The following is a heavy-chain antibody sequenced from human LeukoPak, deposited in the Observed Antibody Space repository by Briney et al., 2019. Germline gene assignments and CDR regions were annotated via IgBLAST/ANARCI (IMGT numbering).Heavy chain of an antibody. D-gene: IGHD2-15*01. CDR2: ISAYNGNT. CDR1: GYTFTSYG. V-gene: IGHV1-18*01. J-gene: IGHJ4*02. Sequence: GASVKVSCKASGYTFTSYGISWVRQAPGQGLEWMGWISAYNGNTNYAQKLQGRVTMTTDTSTSTAYMELRSLGSDDTAVYYCARDSPRPYCSGGSCCYFDYWGQGTLVTVSS. CDR3: ARDSPRPYCSGGSCCYFDY.